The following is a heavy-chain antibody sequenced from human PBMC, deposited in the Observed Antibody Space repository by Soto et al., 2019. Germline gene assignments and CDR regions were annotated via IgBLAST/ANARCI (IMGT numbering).Heavy chain of an antibody. D-gene: IGHD2-21*02. J-gene: IGHJ4*02. CDR1: GYTFTRYA. CDR3: ARARAVSANFFDY. Sequence: GASVKVSCKASGYTFTRYAIHWVRQAPGQGLEWMGWINAGSGSSRYSQNFQGRVTITRDTSASTAYMELSSLIFEDTGVYYCARARAVSANFFDYWGQGTLVTVSS. CDR2: INAGSGSS. V-gene: IGHV1-3*01.